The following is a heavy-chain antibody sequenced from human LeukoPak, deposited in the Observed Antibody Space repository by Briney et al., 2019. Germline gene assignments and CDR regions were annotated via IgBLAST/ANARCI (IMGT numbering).Heavy chain of an antibody. D-gene: IGHD3-3*01. CDR3: ARGAWSPTAYYYYYMDV. Sequence: ASVKVSCKASGGTFSSYTISWVRQAPGQGLEWMGRIIPILGIANYAQKFQGRVTITADKSTSTAYMELSSLRSEDTAVYYCARGAWSPTAYYYYYMDVWGKGTTVTVSS. CDR1: GGTFSSYT. V-gene: IGHV1-69*02. J-gene: IGHJ6*03. CDR2: IIPILGIA.